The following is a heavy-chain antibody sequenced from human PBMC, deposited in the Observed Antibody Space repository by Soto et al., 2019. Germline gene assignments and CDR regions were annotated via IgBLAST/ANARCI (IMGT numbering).Heavy chain of an antibody. CDR1: GASISSSNW. D-gene: IGHD3-22*01. J-gene: IGHJ4*02. V-gene: IGHV4-4*02. Sequence: QVQLQESGPGLVKPSGTLSLTCAVSGASISSSNWWSWVRQPPGRGLEWIGEIYHNGSTHYNPSLKSRVTRSVDKSKNQFSLKLRSVTAADTAVYYCASSPLFRGYYYLDYWGQGTLVTVSA. CDR3: ASSPLFRGYYYLDY. CDR2: IYHNGST.